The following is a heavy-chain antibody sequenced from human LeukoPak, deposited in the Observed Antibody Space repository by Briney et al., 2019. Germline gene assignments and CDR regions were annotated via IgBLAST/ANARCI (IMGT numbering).Heavy chain of an antibody. CDR2: INPSGGST. CDR1: GYTFTNYY. CDR3: ARGPRPLSSSWYHSFDY. J-gene: IGHJ4*02. V-gene: IGHV1-46*01. D-gene: IGHD6-13*01. Sequence: ASVKVSCKASGYTFTNYYIHWVRQAPGQGLEWMGIINPSGGSTSYAQKFQGRVTMTRDMSTSTVYMEASSLRCEDTAVYYCARGPRPLSSSWYHSFDYWGQGTLVTVSS.